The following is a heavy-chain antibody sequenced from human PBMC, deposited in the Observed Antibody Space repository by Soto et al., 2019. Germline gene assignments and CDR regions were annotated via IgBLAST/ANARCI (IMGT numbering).Heavy chain of an antibody. V-gene: IGHV3-53*04. J-gene: IGHJ3*02. Sequence: GGSLRLSCAASGFTVSSNYMSWVRQAPGKGLEWVSVIYSGGSTYYADSVKGRFTITRHNSKNTLYLQMNSLRAEDTAVYYCARALPRELGNAFDIWGQGTMVTVSS. CDR2: IYSGGST. CDR1: GFTVSSNY. D-gene: IGHD7-27*01. CDR3: ARALPRELGNAFDI.